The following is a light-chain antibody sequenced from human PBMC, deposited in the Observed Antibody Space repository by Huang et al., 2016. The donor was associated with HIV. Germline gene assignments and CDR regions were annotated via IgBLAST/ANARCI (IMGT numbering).Light chain of an antibody. Sequence: DIQMTHSPSFVSASVGDRVTISCRASQATGNWVGWYPQKPGKAPKLLIYASSTLQSGVPSRCSGRGSGTDFTLTISSLQSEDFATYYCQQANSFLQLTFGGGTKVEIK. CDR3: QQANSFLQLT. CDR2: ASS. V-gene: IGKV1D-12*01. CDR1: QATGNW. J-gene: IGKJ4*01.